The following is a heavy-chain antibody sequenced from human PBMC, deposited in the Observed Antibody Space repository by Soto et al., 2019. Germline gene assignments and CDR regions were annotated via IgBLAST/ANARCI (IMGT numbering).Heavy chain of an antibody. D-gene: IGHD4-17*01. CDR1: GYTFTSYA. V-gene: IGHV1-3*01. Sequence: QVQLVQSGAEVKKPGASVKVSCKASGYTFTSYAMHWVRQAPGQRLEWMGWINAGNGNTKYSQKFQGRVTITRDTSASTAYMELSSLRSEDTAVYYCARRLLTVATPRADAFDIWGQGTMVTVSS. CDR2: INAGNGNT. J-gene: IGHJ3*02. CDR3: ARRLLTVATPRADAFDI.